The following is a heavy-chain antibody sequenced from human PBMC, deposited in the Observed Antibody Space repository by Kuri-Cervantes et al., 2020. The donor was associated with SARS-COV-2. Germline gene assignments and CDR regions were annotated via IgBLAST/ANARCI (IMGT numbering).Heavy chain of an antibody. CDR1: GFMFSRYW. V-gene: IGHV3-48*04. Sequence: GESLKISCAASGFMFSRYWMSWVRQAPGKGLEWVSYISSSGSTIYYADSVKGRFTIPRDNAKNSLYLQMNSLRAEDTAVYYCARGDSSGYLYYFDYWGQGTLVTVSS. CDR2: ISSSGSTI. J-gene: IGHJ4*02. D-gene: IGHD3-22*01. CDR3: ARGDSSGYLYYFDY.